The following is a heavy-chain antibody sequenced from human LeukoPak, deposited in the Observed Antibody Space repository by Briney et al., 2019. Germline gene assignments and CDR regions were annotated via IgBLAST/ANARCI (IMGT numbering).Heavy chain of an antibody. D-gene: IGHD2-2*01. Sequence: PGGSLRLSCAASGFTFSSYSMNWVRQAPGKGLEWVSSISSSSSYIYYADSVKGRFTISRDNAKNSLYPQMNSLRAEDTAVYYCATSVVPAANLRAFDIWGQGTMVTVSS. J-gene: IGHJ3*02. V-gene: IGHV3-21*01. CDR3: ATSVVPAANLRAFDI. CDR1: GFTFSSYS. CDR2: ISSSSSYI.